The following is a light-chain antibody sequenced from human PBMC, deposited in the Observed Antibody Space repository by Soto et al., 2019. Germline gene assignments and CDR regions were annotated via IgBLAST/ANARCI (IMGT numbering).Light chain of an antibody. CDR3: QQYNNWPPDRT. CDR1: QSVGSN. CDR2: GAS. J-gene: IGKJ1*01. Sequence: EIVMKQSPATVSVSPGERATLSCRASQSVGSNLAWYQQKPGQAPRLLIYGASTRATGIPARFSGSGSGTEFTLTISSLQSEDFAIYFCQQYNNWPPDRTFGQGTKVEIK. V-gene: IGKV3-15*01.